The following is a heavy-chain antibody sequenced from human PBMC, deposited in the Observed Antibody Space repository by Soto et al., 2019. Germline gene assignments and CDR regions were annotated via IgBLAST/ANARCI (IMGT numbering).Heavy chain of an antibody. V-gene: IGHV5-51*01. CDR2: IFPGDSDT. Sequence: GESLKISCQASGYTFTNYWIGWVRQMPGKGLEWMAIIFPGDSDTRYSPSFQGQVTISDDKSISTAYLQWSSLKASDTSMYYCARRRTYRDSSGYEFDYWGQGTLVTVSS. CDR1: GYTFTNYW. CDR3: ARRRTYRDSSGYEFDY. J-gene: IGHJ4*02. D-gene: IGHD3-22*01.